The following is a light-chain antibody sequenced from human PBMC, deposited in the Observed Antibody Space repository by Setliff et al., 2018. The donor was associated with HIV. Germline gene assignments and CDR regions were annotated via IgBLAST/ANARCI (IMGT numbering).Light chain of an antibody. Sequence: QSALAQPRSVSGSPGQSVTISCTGTSSDVGSYNYVSWYQQHPGKAPKLMIYDVSKRPSGVPDRFSGSKSGNTASLTISGLQAEDEADYYCCSYAGSSTSYVFGTGTKVTVL. CDR2: DVS. J-gene: IGLJ1*01. V-gene: IGLV2-11*01. CDR1: SSDVGSYNY. CDR3: CSYAGSSTSYV.